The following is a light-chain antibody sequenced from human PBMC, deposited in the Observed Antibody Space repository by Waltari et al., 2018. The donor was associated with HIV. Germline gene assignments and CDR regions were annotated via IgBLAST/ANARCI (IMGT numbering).Light chain of an antibody. CDR2: EGN. Sequence: QSALTPPASLSGSPGQSITISCTGTSNDSGYYNLLPWYHQHPGKTPKLMIYEGNKRPAGVSNRFSGSKSGNTASLTISGLQAEDEADYYCCSYAGSRTLLFGGGTKLTVL. CDR3: CSYAGSRTLL. J-gene: IGLJ2*01. CDR1: SNDSGYYNL. V-gene: IGLV2-23*01.